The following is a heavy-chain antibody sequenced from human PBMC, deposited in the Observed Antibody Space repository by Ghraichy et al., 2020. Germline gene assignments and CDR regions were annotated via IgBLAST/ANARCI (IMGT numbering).Heavy chain of an antibody. D-gene: IGHD3-22*01. CDR3: AKERDTSGYYSFRGDYYGMDV. CDR1: GITFSRYG. Sequence: LSLTCAASGITFSRYGMHWVRQAPGKGLEWVAVTSYDGSNKYYADSVKGRFTISRDNSKNTLYLQMSSLRAEDTAVYYCAKERDTSGYYSFRGDYYGMDVWGQGTTVTVSS. V-gene: IGHV3-30*18. CDR2: TSYDGSNK. J-gene: IGHJ6*02.